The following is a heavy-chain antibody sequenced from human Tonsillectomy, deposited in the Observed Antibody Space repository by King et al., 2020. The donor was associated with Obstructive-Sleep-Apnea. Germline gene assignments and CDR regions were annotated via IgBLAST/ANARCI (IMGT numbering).Heavy chain of an antibody. J-gene: IGHJ4*02. D-gene: IGHD6-6*01. V-gene: IGHV1-69*04. CDR3: ARGRSTSSRSLSYFDY. CDR2: IIPILGIA. Sequence: VQLVQSGAEVKKPGSSVKVSCKASGGTFSSFAISWVRQAPGQGLEWMGGIIPILGIANYAQKFQGRVTITADKSSSTAYMELSSLRSDDTALYYCARGRSTSSRSLSYFDYWGQGTLVTVSS. CDR1: GGTFSSFA.